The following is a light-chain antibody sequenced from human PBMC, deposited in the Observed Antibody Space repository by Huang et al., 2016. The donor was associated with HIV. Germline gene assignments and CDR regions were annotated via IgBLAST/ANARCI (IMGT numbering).Light chain of an antibody. V-gene: IGKV1-NL1*01. CDR1: QGISNS. CDR3: LQYYTTLGT. CDR2: AAS. Sequence: DIQMTQSPSSLSASVGDRVTITCRASQGISNSLAWYQQKPWKAPNLLLFAASILQSGVPSKFSGSGSGTDYTLTITSMQPEDFATYYCLQYYTTLGTFGQGTNVEIK. J-gene: IGKJ1*01.